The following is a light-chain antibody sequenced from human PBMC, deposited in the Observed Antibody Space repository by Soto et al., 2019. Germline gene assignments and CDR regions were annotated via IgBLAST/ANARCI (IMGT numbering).Light chain of an antibody. Sequence: QSVLTQPRSVSGSPGQSVTISCTGTSSDVGNYIYVSWYQQHPGKAPKLMIYDVSKRPSGVPDRFSGSKSGNTASLTISGLQAEDEADYYCCSYVGSDSLVFGGGTKVTVL. V-gene: IGLV2-11*01. CDR1: SSDVGNYIY. CDR3: CSYVGSDSLV. J-gene: IGLJ2*01. CDR2: DVS.